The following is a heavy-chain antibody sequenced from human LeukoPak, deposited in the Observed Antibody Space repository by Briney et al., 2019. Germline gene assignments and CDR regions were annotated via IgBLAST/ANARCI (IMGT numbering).Heavy chain of an antibody. Sequence: GGSLRLSCAASGFTFSSHAMGWVRQAPGKGLEWVSAISGSGGSTYYADSVEGRFTISRDNSKNTLYLQMNSLRAEDTAVYYCAKGRYYYDSSGGGYYYYGMDVWGQGTTVTVSS. CDR1: GFTFSSHA. J-gene: IGHJ6*02. CDR2: ISGSGGST. CDR3: AKGRYYYDSSGGGYYYYGMDV. V-gene: IGHV3-23*01. D-gene: IGHD3-22*01.